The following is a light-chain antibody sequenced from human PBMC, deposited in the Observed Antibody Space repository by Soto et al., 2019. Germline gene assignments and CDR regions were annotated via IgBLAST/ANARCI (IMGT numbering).Light chain of an antibody. V-gene: IGKV1-33*01. CDR2: DAS. CDR1: QDISNY. CDR3: QQYHNPPLT. Sequence: DIQMTQSPSSLSASVGDRVTITCQPSQDISNYLNWYQQKPGKAPKLLIYDASNLETGVPSRFSGSGSGPDFTFTISSLQPEDIATYYCQQYHNPPLTFGPGTKVDIK. J-gene: IGKJ3*01.